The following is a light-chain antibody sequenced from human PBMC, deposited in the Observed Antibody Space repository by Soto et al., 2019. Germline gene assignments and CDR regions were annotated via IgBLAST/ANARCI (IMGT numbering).Light chain of an antibody. V-gene: IGKV3-15*01. Sequence: EKVMTQSPATLSVSPGERATLSCRASQSVSSNLAWYQQKPGQAPRLLIYDASTRATGIPARFSGSGSGTDSALTISSLQSEDLALYYCQQSDDWPETFGQGTKVEIK. J-gene: IGKJ1*01. CDR2: DAS. CDR1: QSVSSN. CDR3: QQSDDWPET.